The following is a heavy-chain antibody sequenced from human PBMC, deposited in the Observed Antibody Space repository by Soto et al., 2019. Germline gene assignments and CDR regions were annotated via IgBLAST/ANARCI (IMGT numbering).Heavy chain of an antibody. Sequence: SETLSLTCTVSGGSISSYYWSWIRQPPGKGLEWIGYIYYSGSTNYNPSLKSRVTISVDTSKNQFSLKLGSVTAADTAVYYCARGGWLQFVYYYYGMDVWGQGTTVTVSS. CDR1: GGSISSYY. V-gene: IGHV4-59*01. J-gene: IGHJ6*02. CDR3: ARGGWLQFVYYYYGMDV. CDR2: IYYSGST. D-gene: IGHD5-12*01.